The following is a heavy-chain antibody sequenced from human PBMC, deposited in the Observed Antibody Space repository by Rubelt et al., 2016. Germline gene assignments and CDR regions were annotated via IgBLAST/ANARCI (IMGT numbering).Heavy chain of an antibody. CDR3: ARDRTGLVPRLDAFDN. Sequence: QVQLVQSGAEVKKPGASVKVSCKASGYTFTSYGMSWVRQAPGQGLEWMGWISAYNGNTNYAQRLQGRVTMTTDTSKSTAYMMLRRLSADDAALYYCARDRTGLVPRLDAFDNWGQGTLVTVSS. V-gene: IGHV1-18*01. CDR1: GYTFTSYG. J-gene: IGHJ3*02. D-gene: IGHD6-19*01. CDR2: ISAYNGNT.